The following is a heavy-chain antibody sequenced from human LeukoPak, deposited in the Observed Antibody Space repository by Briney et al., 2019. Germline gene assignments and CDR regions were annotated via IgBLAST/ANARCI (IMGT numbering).Heavy chain of an antibody. CDR3: AKDLYYDILTGPLDY. Sequence: GGSLRLSCAASGFTFSSYAMSWVRQAPGKGLEWVSAISGSGGSTYYADSVKGRFTISRDNSKNTLYLQMNSLRAEDTAVYYCAKDLYYDILTGPLDYWGQGILVTVSS. V-gene: IGHV3-23*01. CDR2: ISGSGGST. J-gene: IGHJ4*02. D-gene: IGHD3-9*01. CDR1: GFTFSSYA.